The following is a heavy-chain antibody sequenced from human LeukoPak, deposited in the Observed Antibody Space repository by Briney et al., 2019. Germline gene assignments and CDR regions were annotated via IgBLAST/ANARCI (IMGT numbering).Heavy chain of an antibody. CDR3: ARVPTFWSGYYSGGPGYYYYGMDV. Sequence: SETLSLTCAVYGGSFSGYYWSWIRQHPGKGLEWIGYIYYSGSTYYNPSLKSRVTISVDTSKNQFSLKLSSVTAADTAVYYCARVPTFWSGYYSGGPGYYYYGMDVWGQGTTVTVSS. D-gene: IGHD3-3*01. CDR2: IYYSGST. V-gene: IGHV4-31*11. J-gene: IGHJ6*02. CDR1: GGSFSGYY.